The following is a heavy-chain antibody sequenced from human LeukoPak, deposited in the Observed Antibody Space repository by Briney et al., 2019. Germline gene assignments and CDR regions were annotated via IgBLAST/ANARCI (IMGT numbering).Heavy chain of an antibody. Sequence: GGSLRLSCAASGFTFSSYAMSWIRQAPGKGLEWVSAISGSGGSTYYADSVKGRFTISRDNSKNTLYLQMNSLRAEDTAVYYCAKVYSSSSGNYFDYWGQGTLVTVSS. D-gene: IGHD6-6*01. J-gene: IGHJ4*02. CDR3: AKVYSSSSGNYFDY. V-gene: IGHV3-23*01. CDR1: GFTFSSYA. CDR2: ISGSGGST.